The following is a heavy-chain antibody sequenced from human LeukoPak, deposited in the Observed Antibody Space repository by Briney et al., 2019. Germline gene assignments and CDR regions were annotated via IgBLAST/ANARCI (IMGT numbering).Heavy chain of an antibody. Sequence: SGTLSLTCAVSGGSISSNNWWNWVRQPPGKGLEWIGEIYHSGNTYYNPSLKSRVTTSVDKSKNQFSLELTSVTAADTAVYYCVREGSFAAFDYWGQGTLVTVSS. CDR1: GGSISSNNW. CDR3: VREGSFAAFDY. J-gene: IGHJ4*02. D-gene: IGHD2-15*01. V-gene: IGHV4-4*02. CDR2: IYHSGNT.